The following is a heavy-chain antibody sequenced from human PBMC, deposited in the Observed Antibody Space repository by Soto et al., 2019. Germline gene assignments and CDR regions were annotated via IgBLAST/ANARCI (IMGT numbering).Heavy chain of an antibody. CDR3: ARGAVMPDS. CDR1: GFTFDSFA. V-gene: IGHV3-23*01. J-gene: IGHJ4*02. D-gene: IGHD3-16*01. CDR2: ISASGGST. Sequence: EVQLLESGGGLEQPGGSLRLSCAASGFTFDSFAMTWVRQAPGKGLEWVSAISASGGSTFYADSVKGRFTISRDSSKNTLYLQMNSLRAEGTAVYYCARGAVMPDSWGQGTLVTVSS.